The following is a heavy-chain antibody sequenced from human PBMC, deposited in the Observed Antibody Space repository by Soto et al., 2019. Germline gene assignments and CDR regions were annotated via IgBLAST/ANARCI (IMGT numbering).Heavy chain of an antibody. CDR3: AKDRRGGEYHAFDR. Sequence: DVHLLESGGGLVQPGGSLRLSCVASGFTLSDYDMGWVRQAPGKGLEWVSLIRGDGGATYYARSLEGRLTISRDTSENTLHLQMNRQRAEDTALYYCAKDRRGGEYHAFDRWGQGTLVNVSS. CDR2: IRGDGGAT. V-gene: IGHV3-23*01. D-gene: IGHD2-21*01. CDR1: GFTLSDYD. J-gene: IGHJ3*01.